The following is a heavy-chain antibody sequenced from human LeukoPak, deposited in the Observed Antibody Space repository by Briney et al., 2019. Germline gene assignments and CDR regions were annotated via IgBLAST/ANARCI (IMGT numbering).Heavy chain of an antibody. J-gene: IGHJ5*02. V-gene: IGHV7-4-1*02. Sequence: EASVKVSCKASGYTFTSYAMNWVRQAPGQGLEWMGWINTNTGNPTYAQGFTGRFVFSLDTSVSTAYLQISSLKAEDTAVYYCARDRVRLVVITHNWFDPWGQGTLVTVSS. CDR2: INTNTGNP. CDR1: GYTFTSYA. CDR3: ARDRVRLVVITHNWFDP. D-gene: IGHD3-22*01.